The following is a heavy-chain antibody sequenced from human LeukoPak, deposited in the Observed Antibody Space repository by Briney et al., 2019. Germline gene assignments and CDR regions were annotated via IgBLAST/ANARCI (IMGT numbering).Heavy chain of an antibody. Sequence: TGGSLRLSCAASGFTFSTYEMNWVRQAPGKGLEWVSYISSSGSSIYYADSVKGRFTISRDNAKNSLYLQMNSLRAEDTAVYYCARIGAYYDLDYWGQGTLVTVSS. CDR2: ISSSGSSI. J-gene: IGHJ4*02. CDR1: GFTFSTYE. V-gene: IGHV3-48*03. D-gene: IGHD3-22*01. CDR3: ARIGAYYDLDY.